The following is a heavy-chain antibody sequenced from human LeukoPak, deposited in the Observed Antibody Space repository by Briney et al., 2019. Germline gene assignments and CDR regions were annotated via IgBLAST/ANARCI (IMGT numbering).Heavy chain of an antibody. CDR1: GFTFSSYS. J-gene: IGHJ4*02. Sequence: GGSLRLSCAASGFTFSSYSMNWVRQAPGKGLEWVSSISSSSSYIYYADSVRGRFTISRDNAKNSLYLQMNSLRAEDTAVYCCASYDSSGYYFSNYFDYWGQGTLVTVSS. CDR2: ISSSSSYI. V-gene: IGHV3-21*01. D-gene: IGHD3-22*01. CDR3: ASYDSSGYYFSNYFDY.